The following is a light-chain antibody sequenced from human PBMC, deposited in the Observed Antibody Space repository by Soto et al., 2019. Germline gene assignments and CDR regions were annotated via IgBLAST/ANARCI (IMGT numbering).Light chain of an antibody. CDR1: SSNIGAGYE. CDR3: QSYDSSLSGYV. CDR2: ENN. J-gene: IGLJ1*01. V-gene: IGLV1-40*01. Sequence: QSVLTQPPSVSAAPGQRVTISCTGSSSNIGAGYEAHWYQQVPGTAPKLLIYENNNRPSGVPDRFSGSTSGTSASLAITGLQAEDEAEYYCQSYDSSLSGYVFVTGTQLTVL.